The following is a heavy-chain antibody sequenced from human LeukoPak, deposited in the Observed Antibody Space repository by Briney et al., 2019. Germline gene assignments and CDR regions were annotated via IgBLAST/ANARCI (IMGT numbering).Heavy chain of an antibody. D-gene: IGHD3-10*01. J-gene: IGHJ4*02. CDR1: GFTFSGYN. V-gene: IGHV3-21*01. Sequence: GGSLRLSCAASGFTFSGYNMNWVRQAPGKGLEWVSCISSNGVYLYYADSVKGRFTISRDNAKNSLYLQMNSLRAEDTAVYYCARVGDFQSLLSGDYFDYWGQGTLVTASS. CDR2: ISSNGVYL. CDR3: ARVGDFQSLLSGDYFDY.